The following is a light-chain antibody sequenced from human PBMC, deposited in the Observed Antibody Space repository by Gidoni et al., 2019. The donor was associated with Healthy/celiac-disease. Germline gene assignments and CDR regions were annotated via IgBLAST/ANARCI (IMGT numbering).Light chain of an antibody. CDR2: KDR. J-gene: IGLJ2*01. Sequence: SYELTQPPSVSVSPGQTARITCSGDALPKQYAYWYQQKPGQAPVLVIYKDRERPSGIPERFSGSSSGTTVTLTISVVQAEDEADYYCQSADSSGTYPRFGGGTKLTVL. V-gene: IGLV3-25*03. CDR3: QSADSSGTYPR. CDR1: ALPKQY.